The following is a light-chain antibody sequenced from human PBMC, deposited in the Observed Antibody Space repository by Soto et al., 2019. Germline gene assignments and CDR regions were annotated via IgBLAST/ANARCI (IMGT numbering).Light chain of an antibody. CDR1: SSDVGFFNY. V-gene: IGLV2-14*01. J-gene: IGLJ1*01. CDR2: EVT. CDR3: ATWDDSLSVP. Sequence: QSALTQPASVSGSPGQSITISCTGTSSDVGFFNYVSWYQHHPGKAPKLMIFEVTNRPSGVPDRFSGSKSGTSASLVISGLRSEDEADYYCATWDDSLSVPFGTGTKVTVL.